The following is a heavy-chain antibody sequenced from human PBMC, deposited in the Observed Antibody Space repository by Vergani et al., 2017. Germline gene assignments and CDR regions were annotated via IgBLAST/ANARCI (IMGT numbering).Heavy chain of an antibody. CDR2: ISYDGSNK. V-gene: IGHV3-30-3*01. Sequence: QVQLVESGGGVVQPGRSLRLSCAASGFTFSSYAMHWVRQAPGKGLEWVAVISYDGSNKYYADSVKGRFTISRDNSKNTLYLQMNSLRAEDTAVYYCAGGAEGSGSYHYYYYYMDVWGKGTTVTVSS. CDR1: GFTFSSYA. J-gene: IGHJ6*03. CDR3: AGGAEGSGSYHYYYYYMDV. D-gene: IGHD3-10*01.